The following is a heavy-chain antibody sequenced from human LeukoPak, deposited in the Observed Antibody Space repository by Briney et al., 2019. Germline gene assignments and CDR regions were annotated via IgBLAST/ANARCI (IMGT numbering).Heavy chain of an antibody. CDR2: ISAYNGNT. J-gene: IGHJ4*02. CDR1: GYTFTGYY. V-gene: IGHV1-18*04. Sequence: GASVKVSCKASGYTFTGYYMHWVRQAPGQGLEWMGWISAYNGNTNYAQKLQGRVTMTTDTSTSTAYMELRSLRSDDTALYYCARERGSSGTDYWGQGTLVTVSS. CDR3: ARERGSSGTDY. D-gene: IGHD6-19*01.